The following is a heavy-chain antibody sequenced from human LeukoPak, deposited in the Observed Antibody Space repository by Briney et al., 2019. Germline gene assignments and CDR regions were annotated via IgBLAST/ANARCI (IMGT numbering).Heavy chain of an antibody. D-gene: IGHD3-10*01. CDR3: ARGGDIFGKGAPHYFDY. V-gene: IGHV4-39*07. CDR2: IYFSGIT. CDR1: GGSISSSSYY. Sequence: SETLSLTCTVSGGSISSSSYYWGWIRQPPGKGLEWIGSIYFSGITYYNPSLQSRVTISVDTSKNQFSLKLSSVTAADTAVYYCARGGDIFGKGAPHYFDYWGQGTLVTVSS. J-gene: IGHJ4*02.